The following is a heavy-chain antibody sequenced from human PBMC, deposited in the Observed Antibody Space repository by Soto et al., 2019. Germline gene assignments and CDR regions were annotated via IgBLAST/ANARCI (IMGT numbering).Heavy chain of an antibody. V-gene: IGHV4-30-2*01. J-gene: IGHJ3*02. D-gene: IGHD4-17*01. CDR2: IYHSGST. CDR3: ARDAADYGDGEDAFDI. CDR1: GGSISSGGYS. Sequence: TLSLTCAVSGGSISSGGYSWSWIRQPPGKGLEWIGYIYHSGSTYYNPSLKSRVTISVDRSKNQFSLKLSSVTAADTAVYYCARDAADYGDGEDAFDIWGQGTMVTVSS.